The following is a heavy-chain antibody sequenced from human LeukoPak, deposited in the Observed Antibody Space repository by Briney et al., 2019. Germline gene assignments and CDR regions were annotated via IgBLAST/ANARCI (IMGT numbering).Heavy chain of an antibody. J-gene: IGHJ5*02. D-gene: IGHD2-8*02. Sequence: ESAPTLVKPTQTLTLTCTFSGFSLSTSGVGLGWIRQPPGQALEWLAADYCHDKKSFRPSLTSRLTITKDSSKNQVILTMTNMDPVDTATYYCAHRPCTGKGCSGNNWFDPWGQGTLVTVSS. V-gene: IGHV2-5*01. CDR1: GFSLSTSGVG. CDR2: DYCHDKK. CDR3: AHRPCTGKGCSGNNWFDP.